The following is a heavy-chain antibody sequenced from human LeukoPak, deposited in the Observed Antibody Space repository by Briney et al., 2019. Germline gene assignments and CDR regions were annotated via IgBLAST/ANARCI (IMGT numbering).Heavy chain of an antibody. Sequence: GASVKVSCKASGYTFTSYYMHWVRQAPGQGLEWMGIINPSGGSTSYAQKFQGRVTMTRDTSTSTVYMEVNSLRAEDTAVYYCARDALKVGTHPPDYWGQGTLVTVSS. CDR3: ARDALKVGTHPPDY. J-gene: IGHJ4*02. V-gene: IGHV1-46*01. CDR2: INPSGGST. CDR1: GYTFTSYY. D-gene: IGHD4-23*01.